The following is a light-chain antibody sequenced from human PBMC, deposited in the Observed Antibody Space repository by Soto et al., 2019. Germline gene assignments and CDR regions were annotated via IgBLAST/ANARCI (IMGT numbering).Light chain of an antibody. Sequence: QSALTQPASVSGSPGQSIAISCTGTSSDVGSYNSVSWYQQHPGKAPKLMIYEGSKRPSGVSDRFSGSKSGNTASLPISGLQAEDEADYFCCAYAGSSTFYVFGHGTKLTV. CDR2: EGS. CDR3: CAYAGSSTFYV. V-gene: IGLV2-23*01. J-gene: IGLJ1*01. CDR1: SSDVGSYNS.